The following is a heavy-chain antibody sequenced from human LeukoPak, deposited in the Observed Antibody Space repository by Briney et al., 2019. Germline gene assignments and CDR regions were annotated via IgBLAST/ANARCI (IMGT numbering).Heavy chain of an antibody. J-gene: IGHJ4*01. Sequence: KAGGSLRLSCAASGFTFSNYFMSWVRQAPGKGLEWVSYISHRGDTIYYADSVRGRFTISRDNTKNSLDLHMNTLRAEDTAVYYCARVPITPNDFWGGFSEYYFDQWGQGTLVTVSS. D-gene: IGHD3-3*01. CDR1: GFTFSNYF. CDR2: ISHRGDTI. CDR3: ARVPITPNDFWGGFSEYYFDQ. V-gene: IGHV3-11*01.